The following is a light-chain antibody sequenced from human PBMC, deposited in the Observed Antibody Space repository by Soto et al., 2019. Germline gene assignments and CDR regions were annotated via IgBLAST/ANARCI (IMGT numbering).Light chain of an antibody. CDR1: SSNIGNNF. J-gene: IGLJ3*02. Sequence: QSVLTQPPSVSAAPGQNVTISCSGNSSNIGNNFVSWYQHLPATAPKLLIYDNDKRPSVIPDRFSAFKSGTSATLGITGLQTRDEADYYCATWDSSLRAGVFGGGTKVTVL. CDR2: DND. V-gene: IGLV1-51*01. CDR3: ATWDSSLRAGV.